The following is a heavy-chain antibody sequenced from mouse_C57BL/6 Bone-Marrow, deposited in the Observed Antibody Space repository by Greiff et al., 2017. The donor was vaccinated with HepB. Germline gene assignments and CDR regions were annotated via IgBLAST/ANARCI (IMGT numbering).Heavy chain of an antibody. CDR1: GYSFTGYY. CDR2: INPSTGGT. J-gene: IGHJ1*03. Sequence: EVQLQQSGPELVKPGASVKISCKASGYSFTGYYMNWVKHSPEQSLEWIGEINPSTGGTTYNQKFKAKATLTVDKSASTAYMQLKSLTFEDSAVCYCISCDFGVWGTGTTVTVSS. V-gene: IGHV1-42*01. CDR3: ISCDFGV.